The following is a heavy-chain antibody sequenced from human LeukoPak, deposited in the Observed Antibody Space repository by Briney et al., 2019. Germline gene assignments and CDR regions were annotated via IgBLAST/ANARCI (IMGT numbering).Heavy chain of an antibody. CDR1: GGSISSSSYY. CDR3: AGPRAGYYGAYHMDV. Sequence: SETLSLTCTVSGGSISSSSYYWGWIRQPPGKGLEWIGSIYYSGSTYYNPSLKSRVTISVDTSKNQFSLKLSSVTAADTAVYYCAGPRAGYYGAYHMDVWGKGTMVTVSS. CDR2: IYYSGST. V-gene: IGHV4-39*01. D-gene: IGHD3-10*01. J-gene: IGHJ6*03.